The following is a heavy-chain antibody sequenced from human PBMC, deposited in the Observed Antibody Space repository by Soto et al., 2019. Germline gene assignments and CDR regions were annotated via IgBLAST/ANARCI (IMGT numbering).Heavy chain of an antibody. CDR1: GGTFSSYT. Sequence: QVQLVQSGAEVKKPGSSVKVSCKASGGTFSSYTISWVRQAPGQGLEWMGRIIPILGIANYAQKFQGRVTITADKSTSTAYMELSSLGSEDTAVYYCARDRRGYGSGGSCSDLTWGQGTLVTVSS. V-gene: IGHV1-69*08. J-gene: IGHJ4*02. CDR2: IIPILGIA. CDR3: ARDRRGYGSGGSCSDLT. D-gene: IGHD2-15*01.